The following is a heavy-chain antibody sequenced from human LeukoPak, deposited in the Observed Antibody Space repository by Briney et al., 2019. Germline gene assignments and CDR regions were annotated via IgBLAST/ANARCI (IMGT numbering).Heavy chain of an antibody. CDR3: ARDHASGYSPGLAIDY. Sequence: PGGSLRLSCAASGFNFFTYSMHWVRQAPGKGLEWVSSISSTSTYIYYAESLRGRFTISRDNAKNTLYLQMNGLRAEDTAVYYCARDHASGYSPGLAIDYWGQGTLVTVSS. V-gene: IGHV3-21*06. CDR2: ISSTSTYI. D-gene: IGHD5-18*01. CDR1: GFNFFTYS. J-gene: IGHJ4*02.